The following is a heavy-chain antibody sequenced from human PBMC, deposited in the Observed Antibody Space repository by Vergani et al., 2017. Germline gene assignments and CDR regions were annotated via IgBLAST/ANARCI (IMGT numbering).Heavy chain of an antibody. V-gene: IGHV5-51*01. D-gene: IGHD6-13*01. Sequence: EVQLVQSGAEVKKPGESLKISCKGSGYSFTGYWIGWVRQMPGKGLEWMGIIYPGDSDTRYSPSFQGQVTISADKSISTAYLQWSSLKASDTAMYYCARLIAAGFYYYGMDVWGQGTTVTVSS. CDR2: IYPGDSDT. CDR3: ARLIAAGFYYYGMDV. J-gene: IGHJ6*02. CDR1: GYSFTGYW.